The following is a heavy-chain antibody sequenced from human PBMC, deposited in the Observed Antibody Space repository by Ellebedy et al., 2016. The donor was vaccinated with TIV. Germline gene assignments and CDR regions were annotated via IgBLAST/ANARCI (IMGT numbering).Heavy chain of an antibody. V-gene: IGHV1-69*06. CDR3: ARGTYSSSWYGMDF. CDR2: IIPIFGTP. D-gene: IGHD6-13*01. J-gene: IGHJ4*02. CDR1: GGTFSSYS. Sequence: AASVKVSCKASGGTFSSYSMIWVRQAPGQGLEWMGGIIPIFGTPDYAQSFQVRVTITADTSTSTAYMELSSLRSEDTAVYYCARGTYSSSWYGMDFWGQGTPVTVSS.